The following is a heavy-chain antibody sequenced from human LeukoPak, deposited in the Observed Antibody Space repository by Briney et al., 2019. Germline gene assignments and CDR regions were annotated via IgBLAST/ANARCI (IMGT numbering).Heavy chain of an antibody. V-gene: IGHV3-48*03. CDR2: ISSSGTTT. Sequence: GGSLRLSCAASGFTFSSYEMNWVRQAPGKGLEWVSYISSSGTTTYYAASVKGRFTISRDNAKNSLYLQMNSLRAEDTAVYYCARDPGSSWYYYYMDVWGKGTTVTISS. J-gene: IGHJ6*03. D-gene: IGHD6-13*01. CDR3: ARDPGSSWYYYYMDV. CDR1: GFTFSSYE.